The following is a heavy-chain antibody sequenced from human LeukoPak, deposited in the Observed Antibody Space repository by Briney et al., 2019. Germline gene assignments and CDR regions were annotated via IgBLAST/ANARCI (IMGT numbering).Heavy chain of an antibody. J-gene: IGHJ4*02. CDR1: GYTFTNYY. CDR3: ARDPDDVVVVAAGGLDY. D-gene: IGHD2-15*01. V-gene: IGHV1-46*01. Sequence: ASVKVSCKASGYTFTNYYMHWVRQAPGQGLEWMGIINPSGGSTSYAQKFQGRVTMTRDTSTSTVYMELSSLRSEDTAVYYCARDPDDVVVVAAGGLDYWGQGTLVTVSS. CDR2: INPSGGST.